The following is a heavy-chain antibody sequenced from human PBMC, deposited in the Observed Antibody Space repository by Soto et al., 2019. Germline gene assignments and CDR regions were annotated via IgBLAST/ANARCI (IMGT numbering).Heavy chain of an antibody. CDR2: ISSSGSTI. V-gene: IGHV3-48*03. CDR3: ARVFPTEVDGVGY. Sequence: PXESLRLSCAASGFTFSSYEMNWVRQAPGKGLEWVSYISSSGSTIYYADSVKGRFTISRDNAKNSLYLQMNSLRAEDTAVCYCARVFPTEVDGVGYWGQGTLVTVSS. D-gene: IGHD3-3*01. CDR1: GFTFSSYE. J-gene: IGHJ4*02.